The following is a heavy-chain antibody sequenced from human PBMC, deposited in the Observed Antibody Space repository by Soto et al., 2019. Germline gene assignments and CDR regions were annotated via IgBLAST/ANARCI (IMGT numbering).Heavy chain of an antibody. D-gene: IGHD2-15*01. CDR3: AIVYCSGGSSYSIDY. V-gene: IGHV1-46*03. CDR2: INPSGGST. J-gene: IGHJ4*02. Sequence: ASVKVSCKASGYTFTSYYMHWVRQAPGQGLEWMGIINPSGGSTSYAQKFQGRVTMTRDTSTSTVYMELSSLRSEDTAVYYCAIVYCSGGSSYSIDYWCPGTLVTVSS. CDR1: GYTFTSYY.